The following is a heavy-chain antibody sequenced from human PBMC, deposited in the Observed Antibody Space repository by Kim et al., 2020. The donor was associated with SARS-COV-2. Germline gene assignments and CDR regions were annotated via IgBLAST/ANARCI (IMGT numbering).Heavy chain of an antibody. CDR2: IKQDGSEK. D-gene: IGHD3-22*01. CDR3: ARDFVYYDSVVGGDY. J-gene: IGHJ4*02. CDR1: GFTFSSYW. Sequence: GGSLRLSCAASGFTFSSYWMSWVRQAPGKGLEWVANIKQDGSEKYYVDSVKGRFTISRDNAKNSLYLQMNSLRAEDTAVYYCARDFVYYDSVVGGDYWGQGTLVTVSS. V-gene: IGHV3-7*01.